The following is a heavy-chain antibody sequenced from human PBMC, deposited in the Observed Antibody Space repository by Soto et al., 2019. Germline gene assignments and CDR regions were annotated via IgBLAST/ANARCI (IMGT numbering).Heavy chain of an antibody. CDR2: ISGSGGST. D-gene: IGHD3-3*01. J-gene: IGHJ4*02. Sequence: PGGSLRLSCAASGFTFSSYAMSWVRQAPGKGLEWVSAISGSGGSTYYADSVKGRFTISRDNSKNTLYLQMNSLRAEDTAVYYCGKDEGVSYYDFWSGYYDFDYWGQETLVTVSS. V-gene: IGHV3-23*01. CDR1: GFTFSSYA. CDR3: GKDEGVSYYDFWSGYYDFDY.